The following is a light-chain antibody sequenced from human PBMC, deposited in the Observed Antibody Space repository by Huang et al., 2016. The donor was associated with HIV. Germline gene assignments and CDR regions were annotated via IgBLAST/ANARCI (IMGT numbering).Light chain of an antibody. J-gene: IGKJ4*01. Sequence: EIVMTQSPATLSVSPGERATLSCRASQSVSSNLAWYQQKPGQAPSLLIYGASTRATCIPARFSGSRSGTEFTLTISSLQSEDFAVYYCQQYNNWPPLTFGGGTKVEIK. CDR1: QSVSSN. CDR2: GAS. CDR3: QQYNNWPPLT. V-gene: IGKV3-15*01.